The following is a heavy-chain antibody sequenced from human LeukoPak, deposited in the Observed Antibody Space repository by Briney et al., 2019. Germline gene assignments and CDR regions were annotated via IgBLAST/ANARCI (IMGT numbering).Heavy chain of an antibody. J-gene: IGHJ4*02. CDR1: GFTFSSYS. CDR3: ARSPGVATPADY. D-gene: IGHD5-12*01. CDR2: ISSSSSYI. V-gene: IGHV3-21*01. Sequence: GGSLRLSCAASGFTFSSYSMNWVRQAPGKGLEWVSSISSSSSYIYYADSVKGRFTISRDNAKNSLYLQMNSLRAEDTAVYYCARSPGVATPADYWGQGTLVTVSS.